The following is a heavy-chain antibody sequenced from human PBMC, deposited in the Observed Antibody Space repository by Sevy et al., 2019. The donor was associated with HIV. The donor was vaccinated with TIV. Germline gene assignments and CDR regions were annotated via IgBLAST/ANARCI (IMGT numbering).Heavy chain of an antibody. D-gene: IGHD5-12*01. V-gene: IGHV1-2*02. Sequence: ASVKVSCKASGYIFSDYWIYWVRQAPGQGFEWMGWINPASGATGSGQKFQGRVAMTSDTSINTAYMELYRLTSDDTAVYYCARGGSDGNYWGQGSLVTVSS. J-gene: IGHJ4*02. CDR2: INPASGAT. CDR3: ARGGSDGNY. CDR1: GYIFSDYW.